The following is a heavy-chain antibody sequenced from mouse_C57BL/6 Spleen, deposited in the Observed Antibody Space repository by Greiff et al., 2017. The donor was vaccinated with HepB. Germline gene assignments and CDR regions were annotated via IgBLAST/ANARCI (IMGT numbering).Heavy chain of an antibody. J-gene: IGHJ3*01. Sequence: QVHVKQSGPELVKPGASVKISCKASGYAFSSSWMNWVKQRPGKGLEWIGRIYPGDGDTNYNGKFKGKATLTADKSSSTAYMQLSSLTSEDSAVYFCARPSGSSYDWFAYWGQGTLVTVSA. CDR3: ARPSGSSYDWFAY. V-gene: IGHV1-82*01. CDR2: IYPGDGDT. CDR1: GYAFSSSW. D-gene: IGHD1-1*01.